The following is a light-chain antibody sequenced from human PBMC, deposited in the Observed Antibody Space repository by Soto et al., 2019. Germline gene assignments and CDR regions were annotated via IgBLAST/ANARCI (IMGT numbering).Light chain of an antibody. CDR2: DVN. Sequence: QSALTQPRSVSRSPGQSVTISCTGTSSDVGGYNYVSWYQQRPGKAPKLLIYDVNKRPSGVPDRFSGSKSGNTASLTISGLQAEDDADYYCCSYADTLYVFGTGTKLTVL. CDR3: CSYADTLYV. V-gene: IGLV2-11*01. CDR1: SSDVGGYNY. J-gene: IGLJ1*01.